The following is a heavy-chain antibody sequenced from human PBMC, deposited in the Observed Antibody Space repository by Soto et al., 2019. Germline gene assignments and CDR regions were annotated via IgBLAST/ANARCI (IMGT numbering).Heavy chain of an antibody. CDR3: AKALPSYYYDSSGYYPFDAFDI. CDR2: ISGSGGST. J-gene: IGHJ3*02. D-gene: IGHD3-22*01. CDR1: GFTFSSYA. V-gene: IGHV3-23*01. Sequence: EVQLLESGGGLVQPGGSLRLSCAASGFTFSSYAMSWVRQAPGKGLEWVSAISGSGGSTYYADSVKGRFTISRDNSKNXXYXQXXSLRAEDTAVYYCAKALPSYYYDSSGYYPFDAFDIWGQGTMVTVSS.